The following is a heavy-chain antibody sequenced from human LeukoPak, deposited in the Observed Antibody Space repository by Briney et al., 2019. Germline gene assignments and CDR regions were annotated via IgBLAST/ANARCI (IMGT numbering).Heavy chain of an antibody. V-gene: IGHV3-66*01. CDR1: GFTVISKY. CDR2: IYSGEST. CDR3: ARGVTTDVY. Sequence: GGSLRLSCTASGFTVISKYMTWVRQAPGKELEWVSLIYSGESTYYADSLKGRFIISRDNSHNTLYLQMNSLRVEDTAVYYCARGVTTDVYWGQGTLVTVSS. J-gene: IGHJ4*02. D-gene: IGHD4-17*01.